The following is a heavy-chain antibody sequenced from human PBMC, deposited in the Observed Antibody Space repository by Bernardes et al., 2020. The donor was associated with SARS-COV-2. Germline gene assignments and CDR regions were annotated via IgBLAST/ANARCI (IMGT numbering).Heavy chain of an antibody. J-gene: IGHJ2*01. Sequence: GGSLRLSCAASEFTFSSYTLSWVRQAPGKGLEWVSPISGSSTNMYYRDSVRGRFAISRDNAKNSLSLQMHSLRAEDTGVYYCSRDPYRPDCTSASSYQAWYFDLWGRGTLVTVSS. V-gene: IGHV3-21*01. D-gene: IGHD2-2*01. CDR2: ISGSSTNM. CDR3: SRDPYRPDCTSASSYQAWYFDL. CDR1: EFTFSSYT.